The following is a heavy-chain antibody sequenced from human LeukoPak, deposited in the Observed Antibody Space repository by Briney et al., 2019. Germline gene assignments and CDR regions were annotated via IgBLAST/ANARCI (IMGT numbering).Heavy chain of an antibody. D-gene: IGHD6-19*01. CDR3: ARGSRITGWSFDF. CDR1: GFTFTSYV. J-gene: IGHJ4*02. V-gene: IGHV3-23*01. CDR2: ISGSGGST. Sequence: TGGSLRLSCAASGFTFTSYVMSWVRQAPGKGLEWVSGISGSGGSTNYADSVKGRFTISRDNSKNTLYLQMNSLRAEDTALYYCARGSRITGWSFDFWGQGTLVTVSS.